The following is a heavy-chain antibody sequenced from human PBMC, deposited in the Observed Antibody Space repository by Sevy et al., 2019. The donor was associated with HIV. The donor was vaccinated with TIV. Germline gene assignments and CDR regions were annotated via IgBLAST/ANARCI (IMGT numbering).Heavy chain of an antibody. CDR3: ARAGSITMVRGSGINWFDP. CDR1: GFTFSSYA. V-gene: IGHV3-30-3*01. J-gene: IGHJ5*02. D-gene: IGHD3-10*01. Sequence: GGSLRLSCAASGFTFSSYAMHWVRQAPGKGLEWVAVISYDGSNKYYADSVKGRFTSSRDNSKKTLYLQMNSRRAEDTAVYYCARAGSITMVRGSGINWFDPWGQGTLVTVSS. CDR2: ISYDGSNK.